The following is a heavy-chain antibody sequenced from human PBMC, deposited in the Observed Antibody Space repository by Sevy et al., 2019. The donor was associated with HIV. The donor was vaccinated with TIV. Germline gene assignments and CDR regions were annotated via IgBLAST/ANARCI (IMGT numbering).Heavy chain of an antibody. Sequence: GGSLRLSCAASGFTFSSYAMSWVRQAPGKGLEWVSAISGSGRSTYYADSVKGRFTISRDNSKNTRYLQMNSLGGEATAVCYCAKDIRISGWLFDYSGQGTLVTVSS. J-gene: IGHJ4*02. V-gene: IGHV3-23*01. CDR3: AKDIRISGWLFDY. CDR2: ISGSGRST. CDR1: GFTFSSYA. D-gene: IGHD6-19*01.